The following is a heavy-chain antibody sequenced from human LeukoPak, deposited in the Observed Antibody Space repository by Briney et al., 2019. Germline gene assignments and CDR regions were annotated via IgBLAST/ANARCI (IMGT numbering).Heavy chain of an antibody. J-gene: IGHJ4*02. CDR3: ASEICGGDCYYDY. D-gene: IGHD2-21*02. V-gene: IGHV1-8*01. CDR2: MSPNSGDT. Sequence: GASVKVSCKASGYTFTSYDFNWVRQATGQRPEWMGWMSPNSGDTGYAQKFQDRVTMTRNTSISTAYMELSSLRSDDTAVYYCASEICGGDCYYDYWGQGTLVTVSS. CDR1: GYTFTSYD.